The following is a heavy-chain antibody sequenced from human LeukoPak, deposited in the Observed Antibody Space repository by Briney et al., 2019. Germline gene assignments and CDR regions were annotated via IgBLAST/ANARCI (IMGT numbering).Heavy chain of an antibody. V-gene: IGHV3-74*01. Sequence: GGSLRLSCAASGFTFSSYAMSWVRQAPGKGLVWVSRINSDGSSTSYADSVKGRFTISRDNAKNTLYLQMNSLRAEDTAVYYCARVLTTSHLPVVWGQGTLVTVSS. CDR2: INSDGSST. CDR3: ARVLTTSHLPVV. D-gene: IGHD4-11*01. CDR1: GFTFSSYA. J-gene: IGHJ4*02.